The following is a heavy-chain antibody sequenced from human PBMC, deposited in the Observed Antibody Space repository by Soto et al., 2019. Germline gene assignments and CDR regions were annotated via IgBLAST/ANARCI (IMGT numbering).Heavy chain of an antibody. J-gene: IGHJ5*02. CDR1: GYTFTGYY. V-gene: IGHV1-2*04. D-gene: IGHD2-2*01. CDR2: INPNSGGT. Sequence: QVQLVQSGAEVKKPGASVKVSCKASGYTFTGYYMHWVRQAPGQGLEWMGWINPNSGGTNYAQKFQGWVTMTRDTSIRTAYLEPSRLRSDETAVYYCARGHCSSTSCAERWFDPWGQGTLVTVSS. CDR3: ARGHCSSTSCAERWFDP.